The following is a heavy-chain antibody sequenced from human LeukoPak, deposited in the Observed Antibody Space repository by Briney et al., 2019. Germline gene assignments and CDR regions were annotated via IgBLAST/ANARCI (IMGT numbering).Heavy chain of an antibody. J-gene: IGHJ3*02. CDR2: ISGSGGST. CDR3: ARYGIVGATDAFDI. D-gene: IGHD1-26*01. CDR1: GFTFSRYG. Sequence: GGSLRLSCAASGFTFSRYGMSWVRQAPGKGLEWVSAISGSGGSTYYADSVKGRFTISRDNAKNSLYLQMNSLRAEDTAVYYCARYGIVGATDAFDIWGQGTMVTVSS. V-gene: IGHV3-23*01.